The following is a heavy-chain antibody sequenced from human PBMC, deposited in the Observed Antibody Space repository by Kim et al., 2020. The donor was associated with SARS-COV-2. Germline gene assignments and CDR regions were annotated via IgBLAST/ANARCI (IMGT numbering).Heavy chain of an antibody. CDR3: VRGTSSRSPFDY. J-gene: IGHJ4*02. V-gene: IGHV3-53*01. CDR2: T. D-gene: IGHD2-8*01. Sequence: TYYAGSVKGRFTISRDNSKNTVWLQMNSLGAEDTVVYYCVRGTSSRSPFDYWGQGSLVTVSS.